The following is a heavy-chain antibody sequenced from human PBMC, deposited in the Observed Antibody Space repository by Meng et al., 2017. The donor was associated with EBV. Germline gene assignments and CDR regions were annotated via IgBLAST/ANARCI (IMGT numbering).Heavy chain of an antibody. J-gene: IGHJ4*02. CDR1: RYPFPGYY. Sequence: GSQWQKRGASGQGSGNAPRYPFPGYYMHWVRQDPGQVLEWMGRINPNSGGTNYAQKFQDRVTMTRDTSISTAYMALSRLRSDDTAVYYCARVGIAVAGTGDYWGQGTLVTVSS. CDR2: INPNSGGT. V-gene: IGHV1-2*06. D-gene: IGHD6-19*01. CDR3: ARVGIAVAGTGDY.